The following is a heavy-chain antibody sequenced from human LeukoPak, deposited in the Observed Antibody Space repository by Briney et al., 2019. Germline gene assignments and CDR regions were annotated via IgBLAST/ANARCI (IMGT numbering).Heavy chain of an antibody. CDR1: GFTFDDYG. CDR2: INWNGGST. D-gene: IGHD6-13*01. J-gene: IGHJ4*02. V-gene: IGHV3-20*04. Sequence: GGSLRLSCAASGFTFDDYGMSWVRQAPGKGLEWVSGINWNGGSTGYADSVKGRFTISRDNSKNTLYLQMGSLRAEDMAVYYCARDGGGIAAAYYFDYWGQGTLVTVSS. CDR3: ARDGGGIAAAYYFDY.